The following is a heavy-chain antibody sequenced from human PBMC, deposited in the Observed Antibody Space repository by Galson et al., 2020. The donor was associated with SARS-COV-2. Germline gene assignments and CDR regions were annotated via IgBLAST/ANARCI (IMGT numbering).Heavy chain of an antibody. Sequence: GGSLRLSCAASGFSFRSYDMSWVRQAPGKGLEWVSAISGSGGSTYYADSVKGRFTISRDNSKTTLYLQMNSLRAEDTAVYYCAKDGHYDRSGYYYYGMDVWGQGTTVTVSS. CDR1: GFSFRSYD. CDR3: AKDGHYDRSGYYYYGMDV. J-gene: IGHJ6*02. CDR2: ISGSGGST. V-gene: IGHV3-23*01. D-gene: IGHD3-22*01.